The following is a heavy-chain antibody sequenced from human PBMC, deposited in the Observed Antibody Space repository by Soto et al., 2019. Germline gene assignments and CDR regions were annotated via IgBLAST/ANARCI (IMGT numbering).Heavy chain of an antibody. CDR3: ARGDGDYYFYGIDV. J-gene: IGHJ6*02. D-gene: IGHD3-10*01. Sequence: QVQLVESGVGVVQPGRSLRLSCAASGFTLSNYAMHWVRQAPGKGLEWVTVISYDGTNKYYADSVKGRFTISRDISENTVYLQMNSLRAEDTSVYYCARGDGDYYFYGIDVWGQGTTVTVSS. CDR2: ISYDGTNK. CDR1: GFTLSNYA. V-gene: IGHV3-30-3*01.